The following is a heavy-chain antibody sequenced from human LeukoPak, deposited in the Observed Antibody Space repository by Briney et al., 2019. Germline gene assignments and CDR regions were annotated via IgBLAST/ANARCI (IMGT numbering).Heavy chain of an antibody. J-gene: IGHJ2*01. V-gene: IGHV4-59*01. Sequence: SETLSLTCTVSGGSISSYYWSWIRQPPGKGLEWIGYIYYSGNTNSISIDTSKNQFSLQLSSVTAADTAVYYCARDRDSSGLRDFDLWGRSTLATVSA. CDR3: ARDRDSSGLRDFDL. CDR1: GGSISSYY. CDR2: IYYSGNT. D-gene: IGHD3-22*01.